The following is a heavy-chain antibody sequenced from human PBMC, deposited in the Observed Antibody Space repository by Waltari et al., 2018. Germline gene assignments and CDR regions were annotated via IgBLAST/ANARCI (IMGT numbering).Heavy chain of an antibody. Sequence: QVQLQESGPGLVKPSETLSLTCTVSGGSISSHYWSWIRQPPGKGLEWIGYIYYSWSNNHNPSRKSRVTISVDTSKNQFSLKLSSVTAADTAVYYCARSVPIFRGRGWYFDLWGRGTLVTVSS. CDR2: IYYSWSN. V-gene: IGHV4-59*11. CDR1: GGSISSHY. J-gene: IGHJ2*01. D-gene: IGHD3-10*01. CDR3: ARSVPIFRGRGWYFDL.